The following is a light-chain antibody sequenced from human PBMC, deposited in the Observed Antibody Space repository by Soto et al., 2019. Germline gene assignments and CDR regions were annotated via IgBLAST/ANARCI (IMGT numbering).Light chain of an antibody. J-gene: IGKJ3*01. V-gene: IGKV2-28*01. CDR2: LGS. CDR1: QSLVHSNGYTY. Sequence: DIVMTQSPLSLPVTPGEPASISCRSSQSLVHSNGYTYLDWYLQKPGQSPQLLIYLGSNRASGVPDRFSGSGSGTDFTLKISRVEAEDVGVYYCMQALETPFTFGPGTRVDLK. CDR3: MQALETPFT.